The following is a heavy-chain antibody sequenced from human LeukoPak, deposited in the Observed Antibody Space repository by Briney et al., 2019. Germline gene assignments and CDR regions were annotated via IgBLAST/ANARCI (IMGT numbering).Heavy chain of an antibody. CDR1: GFTFSTYA. CDR3: ARHAAGVVY. J-gene: IGHJ4*02. D-gene: IGHD6-13*01. Sequence: GSLRLSCAASGFTFSTYAMHWVRQAPGKGLEYVSGVSRKGDSTYYADSVKGRFTISRDNSKNTLYLQMGCLRAEDMAVYYCARHAAGVVYWGQGTLVTVSS. V-gene: IGHV3-64*02. CDR2: VSRKGDST.